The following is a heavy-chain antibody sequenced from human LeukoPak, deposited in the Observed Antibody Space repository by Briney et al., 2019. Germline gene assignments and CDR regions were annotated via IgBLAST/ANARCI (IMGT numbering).Heavy chain of an antibody. CDR1: GFTFSSYG. Sequence: PGGSLRLSCAASGFTFSSYGMLWVRQAPGKGLEWVAVISYDGSNKYYADSVKGRFTISRDNSKNTLYLQMNSLRAEDTAVYYCARDLGVVGATIGYWGQGTLVTVSS. J-gene: IGHJ4*02. V-gene: IGHV3-30*03. CDR3: ARDLGVVGATIGY. D-gene: IGHD1-26*01. CDR2: ISYDGSNK.